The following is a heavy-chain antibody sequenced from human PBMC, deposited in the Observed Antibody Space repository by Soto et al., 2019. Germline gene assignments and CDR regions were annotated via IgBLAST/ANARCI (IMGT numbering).Heavy chain of an antibody. Sequence: QITLKESGPTLVKRTQTLTLTCTFSGFSLTTSGVGVGWVRQPPGKALEWLGLIYWDDDERYSPSLKSRLTVPKDTSKNQVVLTMTNMDPVDTATYYCVHKGFLGEMGWFDPWGQGTLVTVSS. CDR1: GFSLTTSGVG. D-gene: IGHD3-10*01. V-gene: IGHV2-5*02. CDR3: VHKGFLGEMGWFDP. CDR2: IYWDDDE. J-gene: IGHJ5*02.